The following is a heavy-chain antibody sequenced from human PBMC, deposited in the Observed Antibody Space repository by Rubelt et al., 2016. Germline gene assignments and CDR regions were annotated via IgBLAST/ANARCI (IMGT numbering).Heavy chain of an antibody. V-gene: IGHV1-18*01. CDR3: AREVSITNYGVGICAYGMDV. J-gene: IGHJ6*02. D-gene: IGHD3-3*01. Sequence: GQSGAEVKKPGASVKVSCKASGYTFTSYGISWVRQAPGQGLEWMGWISAYNGNTNYAQKLQGRVTMTTDTSTSTAYMELRSLRSDDTAVYYCAREVSITNYGVGICAYGMDVWGQGTTVTVSS. CDR1: GYTFTSYG. CDR2: ISAYNGNT.